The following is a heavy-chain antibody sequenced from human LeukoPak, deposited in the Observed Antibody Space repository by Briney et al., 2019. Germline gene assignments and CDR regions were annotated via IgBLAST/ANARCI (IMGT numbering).Heavy chain of an antibody. CDR1: GFTLHHCY. CDR3: ARERVSYAIVC. D-gene: IGHD3-16*01. J-gene: IGHJ4*02. V-gene: IGHV3-11*05. CDR2: ISSSSSYT. Sequence: GGSLTLSCAASGFTLHHCYMSWIHQAPGKGLEWVSYISSSSSYTYYADSVKGRFTISRDNAKNSQYLQMNSLRAEDTAVYYCARERVSYAIVCRGQGTLVTVSS.